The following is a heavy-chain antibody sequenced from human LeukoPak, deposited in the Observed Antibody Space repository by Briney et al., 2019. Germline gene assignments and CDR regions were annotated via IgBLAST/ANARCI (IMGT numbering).Heavy chain of an antibody. CDR2: ISNSGGST. V-gene: IGHV3-23*01. CDR1: GLTLSNVW. CDR3: AKEGFDS. Sequence: GGSLRLSCAVSGLTLSNVWMNWVRQAPGKGLEWVSSISNSGGSTYYADSVKGRFTISRDNSKNTLYLQMNSLRAEDTAVYYCAKEGFDSWGQGTLVTVSS. J-gene: IGHJ4*02.